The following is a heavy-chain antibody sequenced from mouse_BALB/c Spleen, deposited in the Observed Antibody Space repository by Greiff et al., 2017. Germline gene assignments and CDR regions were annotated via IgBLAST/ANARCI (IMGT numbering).Heavy chain of an antibody. D-gene: IGHD1-2*01. CDR3: ARGATAYFDY. Sequence: EVQLVESGGGLVKPGGSLKLSCAASGFTFSSYAMSWVRQTPEKRLEWVASISSGGSTYYPDSVKGRFTISRDNARNILYLQMSSLRSEDTAMYYCARGATAYFDYWGQGTTLTVSS. J-gene: IGHJ2*01. V-gene: IGHV5-6-5*01. CDR2: ISSGGST. CDR1: GFTFSSYA.